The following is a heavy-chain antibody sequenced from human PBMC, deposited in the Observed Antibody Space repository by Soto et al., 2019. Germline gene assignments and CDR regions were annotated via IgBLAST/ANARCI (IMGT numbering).Heavy chain of an antibody. Sequence: QEQLVESGGGVVQPGRSLILSCAASGFTCKNCGMHWVRQAPGKGLEWVAVIWNDGRTKYYADSVKGRFTVSRDDSKNTLYLQVSSLRAEDTAVYSCARDDGYGDPEYFQLWGQGTLVTVSS. J-gene: IGHJ1*01. CDR2: IWNDGRTK. CDR3: ARDDGYGDPEYFQL. D-gene: IGHD4-17*01. V-gene: IGHV3-33*01. CDR1: GFTCKNCG.